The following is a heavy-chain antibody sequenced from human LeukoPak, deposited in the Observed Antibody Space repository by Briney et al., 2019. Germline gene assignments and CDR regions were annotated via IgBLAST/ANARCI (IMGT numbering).Heavy chain of an antibody. V-gene: IGHV3-66*01. J-gene: IGHJ3*02. CDR1: GFTVSSNY. CDR3: ARDWSVGPNDAFDI. Sequence: GGSLRLSCAASGFTVSSNYMSWVRQAPGKGLERGSVIYSGGSTYYADSVKGRFTISRDNSKNTLYLQMNSLRAEDTAVYYCARDWSVGPNDAFDIWGQGTMITVSS. CDR2: IYSGGST. D-gene: IGHD2-8*02.